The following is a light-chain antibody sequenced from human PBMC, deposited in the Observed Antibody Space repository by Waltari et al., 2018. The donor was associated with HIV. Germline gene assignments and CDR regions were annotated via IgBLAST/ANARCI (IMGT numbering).Light chain of an antibody. V-gene: IGKV2-28*01. CDR3: MQALQTLT. Sequence: IVMNQSPRSLSVTPGETASTYCRSSQILLHRNGYDYLDWYVQKPGQSPQLLIYLTSNRASGVPDRFSCSGSGTNFTLKITRVEAEDVGVYYCMQALQTLTFGGGTKVEI. CDR1: QILLHRNGYDY. CDR2: LTS. J-gene: IGKJ4*01.